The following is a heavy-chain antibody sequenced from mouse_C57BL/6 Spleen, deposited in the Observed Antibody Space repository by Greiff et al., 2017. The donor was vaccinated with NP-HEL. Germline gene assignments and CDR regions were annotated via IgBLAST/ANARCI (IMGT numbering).Heavy chain of an antibody. J-gene: IGHJ4*01. CDR3: TREGGSLRHDMDY. Sequence: EVMLVESGEGLVKPGGSLKLSCAASGFTFSSYAMSWVRQTPEKRLEWVAYISSGGDYIYYADTVKGRFTISRDNARNTLYLQMSSLKSEDTALYYCTREGGSLRHDMDYWGQGTSVTVSS. CDR2: ISSGGDYI. V-gene: IGHV5-9-1*02. CDR1: GFTFSSYA. D-gene: IGHD2-12*01.